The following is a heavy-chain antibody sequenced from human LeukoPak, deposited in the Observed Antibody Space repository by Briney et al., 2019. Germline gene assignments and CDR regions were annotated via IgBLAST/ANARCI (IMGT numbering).Heavy chain of an antibody. D-gene: IGHD3-3*01. CDR1: GFTVSGNY. J-gene: IGHJ5*02. CDR3: AISHEIFRSGYSNWFDP. Sequence: GGSLRLSCAASGFTVSGNYMSWVRQAPGKGLEWVSIIYTGGTTYYADSVKGRFTISRDNSKNTLYLQMNSLRAEDTAVYNCAISHEIFRSGYSNWFDPWGQGTLVTVSS. V-gene: IGHV3-53*01. CDR2: IYTGGTT.